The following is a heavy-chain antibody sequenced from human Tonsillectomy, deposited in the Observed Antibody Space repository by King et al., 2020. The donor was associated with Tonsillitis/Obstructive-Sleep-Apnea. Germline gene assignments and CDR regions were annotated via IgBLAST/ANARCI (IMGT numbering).Heavy chain of an antibody. V-gene: IGHV3-49*05. D-gene: IGHD3-10*01. Sequence: VQLVESGGGLVKPGRSLRLSCTASGFTFGDYAMSWFRQAPGKGLEWVGFIRSKAYRGTTEYAASVKGRCTISRDDSKSIAYLQMNSLKTEDTALYYWSRDQDYYGSGSPACGYWGQGTLVTVAS. J-gene: IGHJ4*02. CDR3: SRDQDYYGSGSPACGY. CDR2: IRSKAYRGTT. CDR1: GFTFGDYA.